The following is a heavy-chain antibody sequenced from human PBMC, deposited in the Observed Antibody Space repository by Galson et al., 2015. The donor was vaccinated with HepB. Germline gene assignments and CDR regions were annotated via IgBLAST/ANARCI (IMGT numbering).Heavy chain of an antibody. D-gene: IGHD3-3*01. V-gene: IGHV3-30*04. CDR2: TSDDGCNE. Sequence: SLRLSCAASGFTFSRHTMHWVRQAPGKGLEWVAVTSDDGCNEWYADSVKGRFTISRDNSKNTLYLQMNSLRAEDTAVYYCARALGMIQDFWGTSYPGYGMDVWGQGTTVTVSS. CDR3: ARALGMIQDFWGTSYPGYGMDV. CDR1: GFTFSRHT. J-gene: IGHJ6*02.